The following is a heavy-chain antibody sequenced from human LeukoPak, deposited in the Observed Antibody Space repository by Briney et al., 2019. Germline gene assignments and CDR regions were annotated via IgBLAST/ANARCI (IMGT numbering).Heavy chain of an antibody. V-gene: IGHV3-73*01. D-gene: IGHD2-2*01. Sequence: GGSLRLSCAASGFTFSGSAIHWVRQASGKGLEWLGRIRDKANSYATAYIASVKGRFTISRDDSKNTAYLQMSSLKTEDTAVYYCTRWDCTTTGCYPFDYWGQGTLVTVSS. CDR2: IRDKANSYAT. J-gene: IGHJ4*02. CDR1: GFTFSGSA. CDR3: TRWDCTTTGCYPFDY.